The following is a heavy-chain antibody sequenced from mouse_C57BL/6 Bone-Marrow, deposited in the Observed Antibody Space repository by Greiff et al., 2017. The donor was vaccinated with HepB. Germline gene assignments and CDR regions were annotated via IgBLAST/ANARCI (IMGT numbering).Heavy chain of an antibody. CDR3: ARHEDRSPYYYGSSWYFDY. V-gene: IGHV1-62-2*01. Sequence: VKLQQSGAELVKPGASVKLSCKASGYTFTEYTIHWVKQRSGQGLEWIGWFYPGSGSIKYNEKFKDKATLTADKSSSTVYMELSRLTSEDSAVYFCARHEDRSPYYYGSSWYFDYWGQGTTLTVSS. CDR2: FYPGSGSI. CDR1: GYTFTEYT. D-gene: IGHD1-1*01. J-gene: IGHJ2*01.